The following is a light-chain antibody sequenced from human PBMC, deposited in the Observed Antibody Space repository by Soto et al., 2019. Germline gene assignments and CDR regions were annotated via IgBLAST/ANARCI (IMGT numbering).Light chain of an antibody. J-gene: IGKJ4*01. CDR3: QQYNNWPQIT. Sequence: EIVMTQSPATQSVSPGERATLSCRASQSVSSNLAWYQQKPGQAPRLLIYGASTRATGIPARFSGSGSGTEFTLTISSLQSEDFAVYYCQQYNNWPQITFGGGTKVDIK. CDR2: GAS. V-gene: IGKV3-15*01. CDR1: QSVSSN.